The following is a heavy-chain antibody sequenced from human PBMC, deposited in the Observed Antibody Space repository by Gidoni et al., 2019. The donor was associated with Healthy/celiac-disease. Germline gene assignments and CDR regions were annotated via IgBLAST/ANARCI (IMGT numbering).Heavy chain of an antibody. CDR2: IYYSGST. CDR3: ARSGGMATMPKYFDY. CDR1: GGSVSSGSYY. D-gene: IGHD5-12*01. Sequence: QVQLQESGPGLVKPSETLSLTCTVSGGSVSSGSYYWSWIRQPPGKGLEWIGYIYYSGSTNYNPSLKSRVTISVDTSKNQFSLKLSSVTAADTAVYYCARSGGMATMPKYFDYWGQGTLVTVSS. J-gene: IGHJ4*02. V-gene: IGHV4-61*01.